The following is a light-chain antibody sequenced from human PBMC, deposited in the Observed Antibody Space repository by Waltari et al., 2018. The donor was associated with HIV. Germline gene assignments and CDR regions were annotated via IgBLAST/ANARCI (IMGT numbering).Light chain of an antibody. CDR2: ASS. J-gene: IGKJ1*01. CDR1: QSVSIN. CDR3: QQYNNWPRGT. Sequence: EMVVTQSPATLSVSPGDRVTLSCRASQSVSINLAWYQQKPGQAPRLLIYASSIRATGVPARFRCSGSGTDFTLTISSFQSEDLAVYVCQQYNNWPRGTFGPGTKVEV. V-gene: IGKV3-15*01.